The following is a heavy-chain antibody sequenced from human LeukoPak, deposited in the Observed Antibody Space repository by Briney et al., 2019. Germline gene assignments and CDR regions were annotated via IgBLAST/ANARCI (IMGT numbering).Heavy chain of an antibody. CDR3: ARGFSGYETNFDY. CDR1: GGSISSGGYY. V-gene: IGHV4-31*03. CDR2: IYYSGST. Sequence: TSQTLSLTCTVSGGSISSGGYYWSWIRQHPGKGLEWIGYIYYSGSTYYNPSLKSRVTISVDTSKNQVSLKLSSVTAADTAVYYCARGFSGYETNFDYWGQGTLVTVSS. D-gene: IGHD5-12*01. J-gene: IGHJ4*02.